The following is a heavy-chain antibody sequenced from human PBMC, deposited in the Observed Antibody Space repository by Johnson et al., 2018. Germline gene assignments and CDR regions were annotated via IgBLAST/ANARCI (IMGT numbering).Heavy chain of an antibody. CDR1: GFTFSNAW. CDR3: ARAGGSTGNEAFDS. Sequence: VQLVETGGGLVKPGGSLRLSCAASGFTFSNAWMNWVRQAPGKGLEWVAVLWYDGSNKYYADSVKGRFTISRDNSKNTLYLQMNSLRAEYTAVYSLARAGGSTGNEAFDSWGQGTMVTVSS. D-gene: IGHD3-16*01. V-gene: IGHV3-33*08. J-gene: IGHJ3*02. CDR2: LWYDGSNK.